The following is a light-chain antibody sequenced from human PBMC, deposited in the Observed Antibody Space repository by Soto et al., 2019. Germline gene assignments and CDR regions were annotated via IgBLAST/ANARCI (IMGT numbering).Light chain of an antibody. CDR2: KAS. CDR1: QSISSW. J-gene: IGKJ1*01. CDR3: QQYNNWPPWT. Sequence: DIQMTQSPSTLSASVGDRVTITCRASQSISSWLAWYQQKPGKAPNLLIYKASSLESGVPSRFSGSGSGTEFTLTISSLQSEDFAVYYCQQYNNWPPWTFGQGTKVEIK. V-gene: IGKV1-5*03.